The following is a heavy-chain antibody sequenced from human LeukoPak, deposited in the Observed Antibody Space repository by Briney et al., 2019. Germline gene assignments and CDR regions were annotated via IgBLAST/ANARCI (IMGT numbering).Heavy chain of an antibody. D-gene: IGHD1-20*01. CDR1: GFTFSSCW. V-gene: IGHV3-7*02. J-gene: IGHJ1*01. Sequence: GGSLRLSCAASGFTFSSCWMSWVRQAPGKGLEWVANIKQDGREKYYVDSVKGRFTISRDNAKNSLCLQMNSLTAEDTAVFYCAISNNWRGYFQHWGQGTLVTVSS. CDR3: AISNNWRGYFQH. CDR2: IKQDGREK.